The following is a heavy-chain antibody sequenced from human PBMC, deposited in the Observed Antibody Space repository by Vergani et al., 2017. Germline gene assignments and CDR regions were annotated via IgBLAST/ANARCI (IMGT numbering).Heavy chain of an antibody. CDR3: ARALGSYYADRYAFDI. J-gene: IGHJ3*02. V-gene: IGHV4-61*02. Sequence: QVQLQESGPGLVKPSQTLSLTCTVSGGSISSGGYYWSWIRQHPGKGLEWIGRIYTSGSTNYNPSLKSRVTISVDTSKNQFSLKLSSVTAADTAVYYCARALGSYYADRYAFDIWGQGTMVTVSS. CDR2: IYTSGST. CDR1: GGSISSGGYY. D-gene: IGHD1-26*01.